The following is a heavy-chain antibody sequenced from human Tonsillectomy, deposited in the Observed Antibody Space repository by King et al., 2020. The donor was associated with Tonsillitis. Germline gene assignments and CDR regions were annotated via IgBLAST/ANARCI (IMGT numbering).Heavy chain of an antibody. CDR3: ARSIFGVVKNFDY. V-gene: IGHV4-61*01. CDR2: IYYSGST. D-gene: IGHD3-3*01. J-gene: IGHJ4*02. Sequence: QLQESGPGLVKPSETLSLTCTVSGGSVSSGSYYWNWIRQPPGTGLEWIGYIYYSGSTNYKPSLKSRVTISVDTSKNQFSLKLSSVTAADTAVYYCARSIFGVVKNFDYWGQGTLVAVSS. CDR1: GGSVSSGSYY.